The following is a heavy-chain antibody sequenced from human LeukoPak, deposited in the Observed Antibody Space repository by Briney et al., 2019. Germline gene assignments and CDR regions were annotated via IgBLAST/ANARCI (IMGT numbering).Heavy chain of an antibody. Sequence: PSETLSLTCAVSGYSISSGYYWGWIRQPPGKGLEWIGSIYHSGSTYYNPSLKSRVTMSVDTSKNQFSLKLSSVTAADTAVYYCAREYYYDSSGYPLGYWGQGTLVTVSS. D-gene: IGHD3-22*01. CDR3: AREYYYDSSGYPLGY. J-gene: IGHJ4*02. CDR2: IYHSGST. V-gene: IGHV4-38-2*02. CDR1: GYSISSGYY.